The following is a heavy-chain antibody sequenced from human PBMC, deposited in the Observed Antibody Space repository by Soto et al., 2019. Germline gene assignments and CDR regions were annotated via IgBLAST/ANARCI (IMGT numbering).Heavy chain of an antibody. Sequence: GSLRLSCATSGFTFRSYWMTWVRQAPGKGPEWVANIKPDGSEKQYVDSVKGRFTVSRDNAKKSLDLQMNSLRVEDTAVYYCARAEDYDFWSGPPNYFDNWGQGTQVTVSS. CDR1: GFTFRSYW. CDR2: IKPDGSEK. CDR3: ARAEDYDFWSGPPNYFDN. V-gene: IGHV3-7*03. J-gene: IGHJ4*02. D-gene: IGHD3-3*01.